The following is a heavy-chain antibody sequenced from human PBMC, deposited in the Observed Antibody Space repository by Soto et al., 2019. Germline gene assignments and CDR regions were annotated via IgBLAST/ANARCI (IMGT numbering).Heavy chain of an antibody. CDR2: IFHSGST. CDR1: GGSIRSNNW. J-gene: IGHJ4*02. D-gene: IGHD1-26*01. Sequence: SETLSLTCAVSGGSIRSNNWWSWVRQPPGKGLEWIGEIFHSGSTHYNPSRETRVTISVDKSKNQFSLKLSSVTAADTAVYYCARVYSGSYSDYWGQGTLVTVSS. CDR3: ARVYSGSYSDY. V-gene: IGHV4-4*02.